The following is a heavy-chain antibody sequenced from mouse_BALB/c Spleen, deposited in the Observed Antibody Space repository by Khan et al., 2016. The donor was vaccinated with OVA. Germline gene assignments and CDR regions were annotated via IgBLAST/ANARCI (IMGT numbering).Heavy chain of an antibody. CDR2: IFPGTGTT. J-gene: IGHJ3*01. CDR1: GYTFPSYW. Sequence: QVQLQQSGAELVKPGASVKLSCKTSGYTFPSYWIQWVKQRPGQGLGWIGQIFPGTGTTSYHENFKDKATLTVDTSSSSAYMQLTSLTSEDSAVYFCARGYFGNYEFVYWGQGTLVTVSP. CDR3: ARGYFGNYEFVY. V-gene: IGHV1S132*01. D-gene: IGHD2-1*01.